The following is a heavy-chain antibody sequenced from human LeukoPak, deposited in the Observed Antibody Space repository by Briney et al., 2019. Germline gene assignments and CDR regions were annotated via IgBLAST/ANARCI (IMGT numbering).Heavy chain of an antibody. CDR1: GFTFSSYW. J-gene: IGHJ3*02. Sequence: GGSLRLSCAASGFTFSSYWMHWVRQAPGKGLVWVSRINSDGSSTSYADSVKGRFTISRDNAKNTLYLQMNSLRAEDTAVYYCAREGASSGWYRRGNAFDIWGQGTMVTVSS. D-gene: IGHD6-19*01. CDR3: AREGASSGWYRRGNAFDI. CDR2: INSDGSST. V-gene: IGHV3-74*01.